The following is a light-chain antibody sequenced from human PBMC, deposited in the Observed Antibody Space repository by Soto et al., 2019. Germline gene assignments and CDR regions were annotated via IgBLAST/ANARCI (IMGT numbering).Light chain of an antibody. CDR1: QDISGW. CDR3: QQYNSWWT. Sequence: DIQMTQSPSTLSASVGDRVTITFRASQDISGWLAWYQQKPGKAPKVLIYDASSLESGVPLRFSGSGSGTEFTLTISSLQPDDFATYYCQQYNSWWTFGQGTKVDI. CDR2: DAS. V-gene: IGKV1-5*01. J-gene: IGKJ1*01.